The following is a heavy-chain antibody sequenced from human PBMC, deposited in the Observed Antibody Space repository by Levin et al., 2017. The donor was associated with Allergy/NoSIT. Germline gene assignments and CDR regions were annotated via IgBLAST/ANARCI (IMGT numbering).Heavy chain of an antibody. D-gene: IGHD5-24*01. CDR2: TSFDGSNK. Sequence: GESLKISCAASGFSFSSYAMHWVRQAPGKGLEWVAVTSFDGSNKYYADSVKGRFTISRDNSKNTLYLQLNSLRAEDTAVYYCARDGPHTITYAEYFQYWSQGTLVTVSS. J-gene: IGHJ1*01. CDR3: ARDGPHTITYAEYFQY. V-gene: IGHV3-30-3*01. CDR1: GFSFSSYA.